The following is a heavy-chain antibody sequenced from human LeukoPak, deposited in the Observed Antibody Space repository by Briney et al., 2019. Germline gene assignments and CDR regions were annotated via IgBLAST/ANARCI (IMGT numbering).Heavy chain of an antibody. J-gene: IGHJ3*02. Sequence: PSQTLSLTCTVSGGSISSGGYYWSWIRQPPGKGLEWIGNIYYSGSAYYNPSLKSRVTISVDTSNNHLSLKLSSVTAADTAMYYCARAHYFGSGSRRAFDIWGQGTMVTVS. CDR1: GGSISSGGYY. CDR2: IYYSGSA. D-gene: IGHD3-10*01. V-gene: IGHV4-39*07. CDR3: ARAHYFGSGSRRAFDI.